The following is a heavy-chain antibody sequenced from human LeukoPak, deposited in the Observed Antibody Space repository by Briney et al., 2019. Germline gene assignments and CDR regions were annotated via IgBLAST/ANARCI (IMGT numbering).Heavy chain of an antibody. V-gene: IGHV4-34*01. CDR1: GGSFSGYY. D-gene: IGHD3-22*01. J-gene: IGHJ4*02. Sequence: PSETLSLTCAVYGGSFSGYYWSWIRQPPGKGLEWIGSIYHSGSTYYNPSLKSRVTISVDTSKNQFSLKLSSVTAADTAVYYCASYYDSSGYYYGGFDYWGQGTLVTVSS. CDR3: ASYYDSSGYYYGGFDY. CDR2: IYHSGST.